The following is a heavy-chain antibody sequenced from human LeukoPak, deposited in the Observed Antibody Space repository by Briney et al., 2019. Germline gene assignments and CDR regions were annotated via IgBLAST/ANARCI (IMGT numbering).Heavy chain of an antibody. CDR2: IKSKTDGGTT. Sequence: GGTLRLSCAASGFTFSNAWMSWVRQAPGKGLEWFGRIKSKTDGGTTDYAAPVKGRFTISRDDSKNTLYLQMNSLKTEDTAVYYCTTEILLYFQHWGQGTLVTVSS. V-gene: IGHV3-15*01. CDR3: TTEILLYFQH. D-gene: IGHD3-10*01. J-gene: IGHJ1*01. CDR1: GFTFSNAW.